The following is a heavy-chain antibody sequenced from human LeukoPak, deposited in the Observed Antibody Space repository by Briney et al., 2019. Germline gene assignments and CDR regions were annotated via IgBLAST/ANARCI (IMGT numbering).Heavy chain of an antibody. J-gene: IGHJ4*02. D-gene: IGHD6-6*01. Sequence: SETLSLTCTVSGGSISSYYWSRIRQPPGKGLEWIGYIYYSGSTNYNPSLKSRVTISVDTSKNQFSLKLSSVTAADTAVYYCARDSYSSSSGFDYWGQGMLVTVSS. V-gene: IGHV4-59*01. CDR2: IYYSGST. CDR3: ARDSYSSSSGFDY. CDR1: GGSISSYY.